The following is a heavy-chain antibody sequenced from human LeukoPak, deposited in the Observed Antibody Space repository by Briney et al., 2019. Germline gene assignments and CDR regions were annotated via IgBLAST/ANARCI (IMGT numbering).Heavy chain of an antibody. CDR2: IYYSGST. J-gene: IGHJ4*02. CDR1: GYSISSGYY. CDR3: ARALGPDVFDY. V-gene: IGHV4-61*01. Sequence: SETLSLTCTVSGYSISSGYYWSWIRQPPGKGLEWIGYIYYSGSTNYNPSLKSRVTISVDTSKNQFSLKLSSVTAADTAVYYCARALGPDVFDYWGQGTLVTVSS.